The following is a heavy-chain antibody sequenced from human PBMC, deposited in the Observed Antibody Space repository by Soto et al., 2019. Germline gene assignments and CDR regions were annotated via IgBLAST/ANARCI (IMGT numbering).Heavy chain of an antibody. Sequence: AETLTLTCTVSGASISSYCWSWIRQPPGKGLEWIGYINYSGSTNYNAPPKKGATISVKTNTNQFSLQLSSVTGPDTAAYYCGRDSRGYDFWSGYASVSYGIDVWGQGTTVTVSS. V-gene: IGHV4-59*01. D-gene: IGHD3-3*01. CDR3: GRDSRGYDFWSGYASVSYGIDV. CDR1: GASISSYC. CDR2: INYSGST. J-gene: IGHJ6*02.